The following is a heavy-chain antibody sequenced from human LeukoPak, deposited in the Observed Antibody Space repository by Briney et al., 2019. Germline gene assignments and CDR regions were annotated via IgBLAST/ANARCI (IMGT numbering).Heavy chain of an antibody. Sequence: SETLSLTCTVSGGSISSSSYYWGWIRQPPGKGLEWIGSIYYSGSTYYNPSLKSRVTISVDTSKNQFSLKLSSVTAADTAVYYCARGGYDILTGYYTTPDYWGQGTLVTVSS. CDR2: IYYSGST. CDR3: ARGGYDILTGYYTTPDY. D-gene: IGHD3-9*01. J-gene: IGHJ4*02. CDR1: GGSISSSSYY. V-gene: IGHV4-39*07.